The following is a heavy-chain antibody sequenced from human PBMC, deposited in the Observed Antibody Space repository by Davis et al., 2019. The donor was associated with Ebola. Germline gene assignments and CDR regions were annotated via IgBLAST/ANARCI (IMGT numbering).Heavy chain of an antibody. D-gene: IGHD3-3*01. Sequence: SETLSLTCAVYGGSFSGYYWSWIRQPPGKGLEWIGYIYHSGSTYYNPSLKSRVTISVDTSKNQFSLKLSSVTAADTAVYYCARQTGFWSGHNWFDPWGQGTLVTVSS. CDR3: ARQTGFWSGHNWFDP. CDR2: IYHSGST. CDR1: GGSFSGYY. J-gene: IGHJ5*02. V-gene: IGHV4-34*01.